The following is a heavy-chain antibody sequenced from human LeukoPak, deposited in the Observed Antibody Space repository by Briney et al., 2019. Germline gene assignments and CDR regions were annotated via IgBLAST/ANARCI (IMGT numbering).Heavy chain of an antibody. CDR3: ARWLQLRGYYYYMDV. CDR2: ISWNSGSI. J-gene: IGHJ6*03. Sequence: PGGSLRLSCAASGFTFSSYAMSWVRQAPGKGLEWVSGISWNSGSIGYADSVKGRFTISRDNAKNSLYLQMNSLRAEDTALYHCARWLQLRGYYYYMDVWGKGTTVTVSS. D-gene: IGHD5-24*01. V-gene: IGHV3-9*01. CDR1: GFTFSSYA.